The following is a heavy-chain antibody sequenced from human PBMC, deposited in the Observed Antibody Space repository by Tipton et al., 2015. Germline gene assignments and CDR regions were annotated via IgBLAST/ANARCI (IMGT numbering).Heavy chain of an antibody. CDR3: ARVDLVAVAGSDFDF. Sequence: SLRLSCAASGFPFSNYAMTWVRQAPGRGLEWVSAISGSGAHTYYGDSARGRFSISRDISMDTLYLQLNSLRIEDSAIYYCARVDLVAVAGSDFDFWGQGTLVTVSS. V-gene: IGHV3-23*01. CDR2: ISGSGAHT. CDR1: GFPFSNYA. D-gene: IGHD6-19*01. J-gene: IGHJ4*02.